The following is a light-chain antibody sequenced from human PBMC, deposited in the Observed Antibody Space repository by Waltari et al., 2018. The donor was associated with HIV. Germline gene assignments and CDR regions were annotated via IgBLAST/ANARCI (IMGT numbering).Light chain of an antibody. Sequence: DIVLTQSPATLSLSPGERATLSCSASQSVSTYLAWYQQKPGQAPRLLIFDASNRATGIPARFRGSGSGTDFTLTISSLEPEDFAIYYCHQRSNWPLTFGGGTRVEIK. J-gene: IGKJ4*01. CDR1: QSVSTY. CDR2: DAS. CDR3: HQRSNWPLT. V-gene: IGKV3-11*01.